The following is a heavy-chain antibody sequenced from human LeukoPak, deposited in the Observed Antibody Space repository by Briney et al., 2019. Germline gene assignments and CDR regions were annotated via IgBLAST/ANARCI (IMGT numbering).Heavy chain of an antibody. CDR3: ARGPGRGNAFDI. CDR1: GFTFSSYA. CDR2: ISSNGGST. J-gene: IGHJ3*02. V-gene: IGHV3-64*01. D-gene: IGHD3-10*01. Sequence: GGSLRPSCAASGFTFSSYAMHWVRQAPGKGLEYVSAISSNGGSTYYANSVKGRFTISRDNSKNTLYLQMNSLRAEDTAVYYCARGPGRGNAFDIWGQGTMVTVSS.